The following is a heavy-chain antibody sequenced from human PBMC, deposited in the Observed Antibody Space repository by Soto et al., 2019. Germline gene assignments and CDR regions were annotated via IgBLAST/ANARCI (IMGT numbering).Heavy chain of an antibody. J-gene: IGHJ6*02. CDR3: ARDLGQMYGSGGVLSMGV. D-gene: IGHD3-10*01. V-gene: IGHV1-69*06. CDR2: IIPIFGTA. CDR1: GGTFSSYA. Sequence: SVKVSCKASGGTFSSYAISWERQAPGQGLEWMGGIIPIFGTANYAQKFQGRVTITADKSTSTAYMELSSLRSEDTAVYYCARDLGQMYGSGGVLSMGVCGQGTTVTVS.